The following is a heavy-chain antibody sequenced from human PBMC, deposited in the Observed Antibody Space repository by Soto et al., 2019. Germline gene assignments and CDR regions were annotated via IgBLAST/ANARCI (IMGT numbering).Heavy chain of an antibody. V-gene: IGHV3-23*01. J-gene: IGHJ3*02. Sequence: GGSLRLSCAASGFTFTNYAMNWVRQAPGKGLEWVSGISASGDNTYYADSVRGRFTISRDNSKNTLYLQMDGLRAEETAVFYCAKVKKDFNDASDIWGQGTLVTVSS. CDR2: ISASGDNT. CDR1: GFTFTNYA. CDR3: AKVKKDFNDASDI.